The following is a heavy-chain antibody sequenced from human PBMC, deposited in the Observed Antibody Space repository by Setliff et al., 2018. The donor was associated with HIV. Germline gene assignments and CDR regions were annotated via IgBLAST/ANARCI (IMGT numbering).Heavy chain of an antibody. J-gene: IGHJ3*02. V-gene: IGHV4-61*02. D-gene: IGHD6-13*01. Sequence: SETLSLTCTVSGGSIISGSNYWSWIRQPAGKGLEWIGRIYTSGSTNYNPSLKSRVTMSVDTSKNQFSRNLNSVTAADRAVYYCVRGPHTSSWYGGYAFDIWGQGTMVTVSS. CDR3: VRGPHTSSWYGGYAFDI. CDR1: GGSIISGSNY. CDR2: IYTSGST.